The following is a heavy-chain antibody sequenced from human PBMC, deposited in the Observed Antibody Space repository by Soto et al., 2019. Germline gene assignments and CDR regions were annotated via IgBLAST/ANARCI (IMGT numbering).Heavy chain of an antibody. J-gene: IGHJ5*02. CDR2: IYYSGST. V-gene: IGHV4-31*03. CDR1: GGSISSGGYY. CDR3: ARSVFP. Sequence: QVQLQEAGPGLVKPSQTLSLTCTVSGGSISSGGYYWSWIRQHPGKGLEWIGYIYYSGSTYYNPSLKSRVTLSVGTAKNHFSLRLSSGTAADTAVYYCARSVFPWGQGTLVTVSS.